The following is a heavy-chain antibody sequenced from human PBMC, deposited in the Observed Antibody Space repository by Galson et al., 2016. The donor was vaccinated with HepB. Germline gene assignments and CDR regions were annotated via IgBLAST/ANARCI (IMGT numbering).Heavy chain of an antibody. CDR3: TQNWNHAEQS. CDR1: GFTSANFA. J-gene: IGHJ4*02. V-gene: IGHV3-49*04. Sequence: SLRLSCAASGFTSANFAMSWVRQAPGKGLEWVGFIDTEENGGMAHYAASVRGRFTISRDDSKSIAYLQMNSLKTEDTAMFYCTQNWNHAEQSWGQGTLVTVSS. CDR2: IDTEENGGMA. D-gene: IGHD1-14*01.